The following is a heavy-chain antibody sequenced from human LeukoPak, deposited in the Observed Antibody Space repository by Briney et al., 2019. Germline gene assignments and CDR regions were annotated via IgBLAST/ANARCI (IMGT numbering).Heavy chain of an antibody. CDR1: GGSFSGYY. J-gene: IGHJ4*02. Sequence: SETLSLTCAVYGGSFSGYYWSWIRQPPGKGLEWFGEINHSGSTNYNPSLKSRVTISVDTSKNQFSLKLSSVTAADTAVYYCARFRSLRSFDYWGQGTLVTVSS. V-gene: IGHV4-34*01. D-gene: IGHD4-17*01. CDR2: INHSGST. CDR3: ARFRSLRSFDY.